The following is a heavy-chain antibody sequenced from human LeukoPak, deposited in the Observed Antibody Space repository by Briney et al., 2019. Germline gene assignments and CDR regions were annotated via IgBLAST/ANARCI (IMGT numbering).Heavy chain of an antibody. J-gene: IGHJ4*02. CDR2: VYYTGST. CDR1: DGSINTISDY. D-gene: IGHD2-15*01. Sequence: SETLSLTCSVSDGSINTISDYWGWVRQPPGKGLEWIGSVYYTGSTYYNAPFKSRVTISIDTSKNQFSLSLSAVTAADTAMYYCARRGIRKQYCSGGSCYEDYGDNGRGFFDYWGQGTLVTVSS. V-gene: IGHV4-39*07. CDR3: ARRGIRKQYCSGGSCYEDYGDNGRGFFDY.